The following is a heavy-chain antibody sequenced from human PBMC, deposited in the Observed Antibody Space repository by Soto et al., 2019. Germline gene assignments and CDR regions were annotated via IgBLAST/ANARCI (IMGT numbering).Heavy chain of an antibody. V-gene: IGHV4-30-4*01. J-gene: IGHJ1*01. CDR1: GGSVSSGDYY. D-gene: IGHD3-10*01. CDR3: ARDLRFGEFAEYFQH. Sequence: PSETLSLTCTVSGGSVSSGDYYWSWIRQPPGKGLEWIGYIYYSGSTYYNPSLKSRVTISVDTSKNQFSLKLSSVTAADTAVYYCARDLRFGEFAEYFQHWGQGTLVTSPQ. CDR2: IYYSGST.